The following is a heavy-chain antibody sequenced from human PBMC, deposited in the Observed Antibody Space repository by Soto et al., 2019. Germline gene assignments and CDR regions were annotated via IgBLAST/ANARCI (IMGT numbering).Heavy chain of an antibody. CDR1: GGSISSGVDY. V-gene: IGHV4-31*03. CDR3: ARIGRVSNGGYLDY. Sequence: LSLTCTVSGGSISSGVDYWSWIRQHPGEGLEWIGHIYYTGNTYYNPSLKSRVTISVDTSKNQFSLRLSSVTAADTAVYFCARIGRVSNGGYLDYWGQGTLVTVSS. CDR2: IYYTGNT. D-gene: IGHD3-22*01. J-gene: IGHJ4*02.